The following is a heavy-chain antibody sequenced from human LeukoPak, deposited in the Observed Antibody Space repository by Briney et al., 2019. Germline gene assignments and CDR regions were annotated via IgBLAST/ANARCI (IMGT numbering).Heavy chain of an antibody. J-gene: IGHJ4*02. D-gene: IGHD3-10*01. CDR3: AKIKDSRTSGSYSDY. CDR1: GFTFSSYA. Sequence: GGSLRLSCAASGFTFSSYAMSWVRQAPGKGLEWVSAISGSGGSTYYADSVKGRFTISRDNSKNTLYLQMNSLRAEDTAVYYRAKIKDSRTSGSYSDYWGQGTLVTVSS. V-gene: IGHV3-23*01. CDR2: ISGSGGST.